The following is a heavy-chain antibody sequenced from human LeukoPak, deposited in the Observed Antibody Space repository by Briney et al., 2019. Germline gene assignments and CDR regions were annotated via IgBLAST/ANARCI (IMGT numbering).Heavy chain of an antibody. Sequence: SETLSLTCTVSGGSISSSTYYWGWIRQPPGKGLEWIGSIYYSGSTYYNPSLKSRVTISVDTSKNQFSLKLSSVTAADTAVYYCARFPDYDILTGPPRRWGQGTLVTVSS. CDR1: GGSISSSTYY. J-gene: IGHJ4*02. CDR3: ARFPDYDILTGPPRR. V-gene: IGHV4-39*07. CDR2: IYYSGST. D-gene: IGHD3-9*01.